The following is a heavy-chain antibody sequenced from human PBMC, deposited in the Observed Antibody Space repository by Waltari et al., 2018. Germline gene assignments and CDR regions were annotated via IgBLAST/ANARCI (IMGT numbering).Heavy chain of an antibody. J-gene: IGHJ3*01. Sequence: VQLVQSGAEVKKSGSSVKVSCMASGGTFSSYSISWVRQAPGQGLGWMGGIIPIFGTANYAQKFQGRVTISADESANTVYMQLSSLRFEDTAVYYCARNLRGRDGYNSYAFDLWGHGTLVSVSS. V-gene: IGHV1-69*19. CDR2: IIPIFGTA. CDR3: ARNLRGRDGYNSYAFDL. CDR1: GGTFSSYS. D-gene: IGHD5-12*01.